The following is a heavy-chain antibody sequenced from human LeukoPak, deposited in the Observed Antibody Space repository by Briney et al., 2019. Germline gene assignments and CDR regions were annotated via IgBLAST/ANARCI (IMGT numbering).Heavy chain of an antibody. CDR3: ARRVEVVPAVNHFDY. Sequence: GPSVSVSCKASGDTFSGYYMHWVRQAPGQGRGWMGWINPNSVDIKYAQTFQGRVAMTRDTSISTAYLELSSLRSDDTAVYYCARRVEVVPAVNHFDYWGQGTLVTVSS. J-gene: IGHJ4*02. CDR2: INPNSVDI. V-gene: IGHV1-2*02. D-gene: IGHD2-2*01. CDR1: GDTFSGYY.